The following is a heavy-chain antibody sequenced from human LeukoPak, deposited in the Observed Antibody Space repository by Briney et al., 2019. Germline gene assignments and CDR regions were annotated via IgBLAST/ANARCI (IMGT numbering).Heavy chain of an antibody. J-gene: IGHJ6*02. CDR3: ARDENYYCSSTSCYPGGETCGYYGMDV. D-gene: IGHD2-2*01. CDR1: GGTFSSYA. Sequence: GASVKVSCKASGGTFSSYAISWVRQAPGQGLEWMGGIIPIFGAANYAQKFQGRVTITADESTSTAYMELSSLRSEDTAVYYCARDENYYCSSTSCYPGGETCGYYGMDVWGQGTTVTVSS. V-gene: IGHV1-69*13. CDR2: IIPIFGAA.